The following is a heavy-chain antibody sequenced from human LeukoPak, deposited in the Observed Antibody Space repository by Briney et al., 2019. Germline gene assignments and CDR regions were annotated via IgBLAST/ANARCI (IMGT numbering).Heavy chain of an antibody. V-gene: IGHV4-34*01. D-gene: IGHD2-15*01. Sequence: PSETLSLTCAVYGGSFSGYYWSWIRQPPGKGLEWIGEINHSGSTNYNPSLKSRVTISVDTSKNQFSLKLSSVTAADTAVYYCARGSGWQLLDFDYWGQGTLVTVSS. CDR2: INHSGST. CDR3: ARGSGWQLLDFDY. CDR1: GGSFSGYY. J-gene: IGHJ4*02.